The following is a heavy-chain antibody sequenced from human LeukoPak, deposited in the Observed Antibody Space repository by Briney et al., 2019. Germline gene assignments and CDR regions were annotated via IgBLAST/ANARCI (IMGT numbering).Heavy chain of an antibody. CDR3: AEDRISVGSRPRFFDL. J-gene: IGHJ4*02. CDR2: FNPRDGST. Sequence: ASVKVSCKASGYTLTSYYIHWVRQAPGHEFEWMGVFNPRDGSTSYSHKFAGRVTMTRDTSTGTAYMDLSSLRPEDTATYYCAEDRISVGSRPRFFDLWGQGSLVIVSS. CDR1: GYTLTSYY. D-gene: IGHD1-26*01. V-gene: IGHV1-46*01.